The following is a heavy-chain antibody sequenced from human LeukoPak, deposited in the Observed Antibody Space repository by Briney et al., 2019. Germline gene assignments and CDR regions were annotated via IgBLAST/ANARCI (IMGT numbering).Heavy chain of an antibody. CDR3: AKVALGYRSGSSCYYFDY. CDR1: GFTFSGYA. J-gene: IGHJ4*02. V-gene: IGHV3-23*01. CDR2: INAFGART. Sequence: PGGSLRLSCEASGFTFSGYAMSWVRQAPGKGLEWVSSINAFGARTYYADSVKGRFTISRDNSKNTLYLQMNSLRAEDTALYYCAKVALGYRSGSSCYYFDYGGQGTLVTVSS. D-gene: IGHD2-15*01.